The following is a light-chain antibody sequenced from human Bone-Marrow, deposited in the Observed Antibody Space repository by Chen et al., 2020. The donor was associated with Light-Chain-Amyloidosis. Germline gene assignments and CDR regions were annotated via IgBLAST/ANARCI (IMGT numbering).Light chain of an antibody. CDR3: AAWDDSLSALYV. CDR2: RNN. Sequence: QSVLTQPPSASGTPGPRVTLSCSGSSSNIGSNYVYWYQQLPGTAPKLRIYRNNQRPSGVPDRFSGSKSGTSASLAISGLRSEDEADYYCAAWDDSLSALYVFGTGTKVTVL. V-gene: IGLV1-47*01. CDR1: SSNIGSNY. J-gene: IGLJ1*01.